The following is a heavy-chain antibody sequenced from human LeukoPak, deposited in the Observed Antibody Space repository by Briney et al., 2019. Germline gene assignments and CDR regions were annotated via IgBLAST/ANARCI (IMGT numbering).Heavy chain of an antibody. CDR1: AYTFTVYY. J-gene: IGHJ3*02. D-gene: IGHD2-15*01. CDR3: ARDLDIVVVVAATRGSGAFDI. Sequence: ASVTLSCKAPAYTFTVYYMHCVRQGPGQGLEWMGWINPNSGGTNYAQKFQGRVTMTRDTSISTAYMELSRLRSDDTAVYYCARDLDIVVVVAATRGSGAFDIWGRGTMVTVSS. CDR2: INPNSGGT. V-gene: IGHV1-2*02.